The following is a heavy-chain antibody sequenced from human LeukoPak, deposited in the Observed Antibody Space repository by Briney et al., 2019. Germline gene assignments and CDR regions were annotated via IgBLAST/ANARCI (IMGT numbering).Heavy chain of an antibody. Sequence: SETLSLTCTVSGGSISSYYWSWIRQPPGKGLEWIGYIYYSGSTNYNPSLKSRVTISVDTSKNQFSLKLSSVTAADTAVYYCASSIGLPPSRSGYSYDIIDYWGQGTLVTVSS. D-gene: IGHD5-18*01. CDR3: ASSIGLPPSRSGYSYDIIDY. CDR2: IYYSGST. CDR1: GGSISSYY. V-gene: IGHV4-59*01. J-gene: IGHJ4*02.